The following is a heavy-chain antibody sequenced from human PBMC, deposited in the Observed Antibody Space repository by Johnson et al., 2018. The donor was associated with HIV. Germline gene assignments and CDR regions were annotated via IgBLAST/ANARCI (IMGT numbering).Heavy chain of an antibody. D-gene: IGHD6-13*01. J-gene: IGHJ3*02. V-gene: IGHV3-20*04. CDR1: GFIFNDYV. Sequence: VQLVESGGGMVRPGGSLRLSCAASGFIFNDYVMNWVRQAPGKGLEWVSGVNWNGGSTVYADSVKGRFTISRDNAKNSLYLQMKSLRAEDTALYYCASHRSIAADDAFDIWGQGTMVTVSS. CDR2: VNWNGGST. CDR3: ASHRSIAADDAFDI.